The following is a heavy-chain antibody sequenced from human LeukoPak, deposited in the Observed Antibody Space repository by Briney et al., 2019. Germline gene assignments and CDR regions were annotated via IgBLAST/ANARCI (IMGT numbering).Heavy chain of an antibody. D-gene: IGHD2-15*01. V-gene: IGHV4-39*07. J-gene: IGHJ4*02. CDR1: GGSISSSSYY. Sequence: ETLSLTCTVSGGSISSSSYYWGWIRQPPGKGLEWIGSIYYSGSTYYNPSLKSRVTISVDTSKNQFSLKLSSVTAADTAVYYCARYCSGGSCYLDYWGQGTLVTVSS. CDR2: IYYSGST. CDR3: ARYCSGGSCYLDY.